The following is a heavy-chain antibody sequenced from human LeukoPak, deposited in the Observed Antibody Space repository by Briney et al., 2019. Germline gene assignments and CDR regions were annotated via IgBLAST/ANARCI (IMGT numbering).Heavy chain of an antibody. J-gene: IGHJ4*02. V-gene: IGHV3-7*01. D-gene: IGHD2-2*02. CDR2: IKPDGSEK. CDR3: ARGVLPGVIHWSLDY. Sequence: GGSLRLSCAASGFTVSSHYMSWVRQAPGKGLEWVANIKPDGSEKECVDSVKGRFTISRDNARNSLYLQMDSLRAEDTAVYYCARGVLPGVIHWSLDYWGQGALVTVSS. CDR1: GFTVSSHY.